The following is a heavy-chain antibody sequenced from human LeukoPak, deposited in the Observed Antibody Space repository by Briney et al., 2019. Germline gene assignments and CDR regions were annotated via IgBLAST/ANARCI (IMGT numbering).Heavy chain of an antibody. Sequence: GGSLRLSCAASGFTFSTYTMNWVRQAPGKGLEWVSSISSRSSYIYYADSVKGRFTISRDNAKNSLYLQMNNLRAEDTAVYYCAKDPPRYYYDSSGMDWGQGTLVTVSS. CDR3: AKDPPRYYYDSSGMD. D-gene: IGHD3-22*01. CDR1: GFTFSTYT. CDR2: ISSRSSYI. J-gene: IGHJ4*02. V-gene: IGHV3-21*01.